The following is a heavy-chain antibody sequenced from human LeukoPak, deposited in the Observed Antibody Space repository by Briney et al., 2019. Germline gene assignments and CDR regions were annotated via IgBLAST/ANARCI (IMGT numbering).Heavy chain of an antibody. CDR1: GFTFSSHW. D-gene: IGHD1-26*01. J-gene: IGHJ4*02. Sequence: GGTLRLSCAASGFTFSSHWMNWVRQAPGKGLEWVANIKEDGSEKYYVDSVKGRFTISRDNAKNSLCLQMNSLRAEDTAIYYCVRSGGYWGQGTLVTVSS. V-gene: IGHV3-7*05. CDR2: IKEDGSEK. CDR3: VRSGGY.